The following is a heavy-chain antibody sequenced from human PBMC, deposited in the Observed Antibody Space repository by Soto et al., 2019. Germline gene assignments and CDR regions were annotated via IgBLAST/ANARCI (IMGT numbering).Heavy chain of an antibody. CDR3: ARMATSRTLNWFDP. CDR1: GYTFGNND. V-gene: IGHV1-8*01. CDR2: MNPNSGNT. J-gene: IGHJ5*02. Sequence: ASVKVSCKASGYTFGNNDISWVRQATGQGLEWMGWMNPNSGNTGYAQKFQGRVSMTRNTSITTAYLELSSLRSDDTAIYYCARMATSRTLNWFDPWGQGTLVTVSS.